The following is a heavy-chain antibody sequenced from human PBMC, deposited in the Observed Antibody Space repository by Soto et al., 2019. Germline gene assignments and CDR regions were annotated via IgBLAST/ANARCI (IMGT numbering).Heavy chain of an antibody. CDR2: IYYSGST. Sequence: SETLSLTCTVSGGSISSYYWSWIRQPPGKGLEWIAYIYYSGSTGYNPSLKSRVTISVDTSKNQFSLKLSSVTAADTAVYYCARHLSTTIATLPFDYWGQGTLVIVSS. D-gene: IGHD1-1*01. CDR1: GGSISSYY. CDR3: ARHLSTTIATLPFDY. J-gene: IGHJ4*02. V-gene: IGHV4-59*08.